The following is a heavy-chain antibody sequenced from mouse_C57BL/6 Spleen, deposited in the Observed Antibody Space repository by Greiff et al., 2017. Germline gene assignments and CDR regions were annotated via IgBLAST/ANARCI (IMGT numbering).Heavy chain of an antibody. Sequence: DVQLVESGGGLVKPGGSLKLSCAASGFTFSDYGMHWVRQAPEKGLEWVAYISSGSSTIYYADTVKGRFTISRDNAKNTLFLQMTSLRSEDTAMYYCARTEDYFDYWGQGTTLTVSS. CDR3: ARTEDYFDY. CDR1: GFTFSDYG. J-gene: IGHJ2*01. CDR2: ISSGSSTI. V-gene: IGHV5-17*01.